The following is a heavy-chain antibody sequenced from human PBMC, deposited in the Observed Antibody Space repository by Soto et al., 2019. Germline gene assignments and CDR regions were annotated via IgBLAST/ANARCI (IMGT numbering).Heavy chain of an antibody. J-gene: IGHJ4*02. CDR1: GFTFSTYA. CDR3: ARGSSSGWYYFDS. Sequence: QVQLVESGGGVVQPGRSLRLSCAASGFTFSTYAMHWVRQAPGKGLDWVTVMSDDGSNEYYADSVKGRFTIYRDNSKDTLYLQMNSLRAEDTPVYYCARGSSSGWYYFDSWGRGTLVTVSS. D-gene: IGHD6-19*01. V-gene: IGHV3-30-3*01. CDR2: MSDDGSNE.